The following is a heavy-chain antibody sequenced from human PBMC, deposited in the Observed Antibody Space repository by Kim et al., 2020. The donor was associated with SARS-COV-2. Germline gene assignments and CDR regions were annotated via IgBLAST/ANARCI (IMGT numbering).Heavy chain of an antibody. J-gene: IGHJ4*02. CDR3: ARTTIGLLDY. D-gene: IGHD5-12*01. V-gene: IGHV4-34*01. Sequence: RTNYNPSLKSRVTISVDTSKNQFSLKLSSVTAADTAVYYCARTTIGLLDYWGQGTLVTVSS. CDR2: RT.